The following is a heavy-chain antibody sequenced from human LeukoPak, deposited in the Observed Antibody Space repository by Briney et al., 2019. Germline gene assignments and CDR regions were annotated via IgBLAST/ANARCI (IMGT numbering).Heavy chain of an antibody. Sequence: PGRSLRLSCAAAGFTFSSYAMRCVRPAAGRGGGWVGSIKEVGSEKYYVDFMKGRCTITTDHGKNSLSLQMNSLRVEYTAVYYCAGDRGWMTSDYWGQGTLVTVSS. D-gene: IGHD3-10*01. CDR1: GFTFSSYA. J-gene: IGHJ4*02. CDR3: AGDRGWMTSDY. CDR2: IKEVGSEK. V-gene: IGHV3-7*03.